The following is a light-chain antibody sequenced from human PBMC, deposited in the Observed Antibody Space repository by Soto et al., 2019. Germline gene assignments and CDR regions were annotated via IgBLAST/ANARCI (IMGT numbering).Light chain of an antibody. V-gene: IGLV2-14*01. J-gene: IGLJ3*02. CDR3: SSYTSSTNWV. CDR2: EVT. CDR1: RSDVGTYNY. Sequence: QSALTQPASVSGSPGQSITISCPGTRSDVGTYNYVSWYQQYPGKAPKFLIYEVTNRPSGVSNRFSGSKSGNTASLTISGLHADDEADYSCSSYTSSTNWVFGGGTKLTGL.